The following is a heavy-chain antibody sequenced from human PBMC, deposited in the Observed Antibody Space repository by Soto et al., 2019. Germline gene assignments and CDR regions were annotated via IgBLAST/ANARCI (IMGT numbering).Heavy chain of an antibody. CDR2: VYYSGST. D-gene: IGHD5-12*01. CDR3: LRGYSGYDFTY. J-gene: IGHJ4*02. V-gene: IGHV4-59*01. Sequence: PSETLSLTCTVSGFSISSYYWSWIRQPPGKGLEWIGNVYYSGSTNYNPSLKSRVTISVDTSKNQFSLKLSSVTAADTAVYYCLRGYSGYDFTYWGQGILVTVSS. CDR1: GFSISSYY.